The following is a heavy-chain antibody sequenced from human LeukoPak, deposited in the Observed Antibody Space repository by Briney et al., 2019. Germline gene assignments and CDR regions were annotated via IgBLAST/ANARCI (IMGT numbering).Heavy chain of an antibody. CDR3: AELGITMIGGV. CDR1: GFTFSSYW. CDR2: IKQDGSEK. D-gene: IGHD3-10*02. J-gene: IGHJ6*04. V-gene: IGHV3-7*01. Sequence: GRSLRLSCAASGFTFSSYWMNWVRQAPGKGLEWVANIKQDGSEKYYVDSVKGRFTISRDNAKNSLYLQMNSLRAEDTAVYYCAELGITMIGGVWGKGTTVTISS.